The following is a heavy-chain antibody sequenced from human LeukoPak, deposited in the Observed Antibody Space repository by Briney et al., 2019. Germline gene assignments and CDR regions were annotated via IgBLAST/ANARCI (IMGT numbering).Heavy chain of an antibody. CDR2: ISGSGGST. J-gene: IGHJ4*02. D-gene: IGHD6-13*01. CDR1: GFTFSSYA. CDR3: AGGRRHLVHGPLDY. Sequence: PGGSLRLSCAASGFTFSSYAMSWVRQAPGKGLEWVSSISGSGGSTYYADSVKGRFTISRDNSKNMLYLQMNSLRAEGTAVYYCAGGRRHLVHGPLDYWGQGTLATVSS. V-gene: IGHV3-23*01.